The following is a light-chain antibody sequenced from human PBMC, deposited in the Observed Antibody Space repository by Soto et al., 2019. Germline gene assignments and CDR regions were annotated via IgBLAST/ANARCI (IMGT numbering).Light chain of an antibody. CDR2: GSS. CDR3: QQYGSSPPYT. CDR1: QSVSNKY. J-gene: IGKJ2*01. V-gene: IGKV3-20*01. Sequence: EVVLTQSPGTLYLSPGERATLSCRASQSVSNKYLAWYQQKPGQAPRLLIFGSSDRATGIPDRFSGSGSGTDFPLTISRLEPEDFAVYYCQQYGSSPPYTFGQGTKLEIK.